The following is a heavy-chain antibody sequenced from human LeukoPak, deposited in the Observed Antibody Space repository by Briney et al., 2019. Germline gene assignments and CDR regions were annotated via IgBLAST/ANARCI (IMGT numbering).Heavy chain of an antibody. CDR2: IYYSGST. V-gene: IGHV4-59*01. D-gene: IGHD3-16*02. Sequence: SETLSLTCTVSGGSISSYYWSWIRQPQGQGLEWIGYIYYSGSTNYNPSLKNRVTISVDTSKTQFSLKLSSVTAADTAVYYCARGPEYYDYVWGSYRLDYWGQGTLVTVSS. J-gene: IGHJ4*02. CDR1: GGSISSYY. CDR3: ARGPEYYDYVWGSYRLDY.